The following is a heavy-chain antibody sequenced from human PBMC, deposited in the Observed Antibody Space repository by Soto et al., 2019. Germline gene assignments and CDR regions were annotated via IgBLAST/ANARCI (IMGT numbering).Heavy chain of an antibody. CDR3: AKDLYYYDSSGTFDY. J-gene: IGHJ4*02. CDR2: ISYDGSNK. CDR1: GFTFSSYG. Sequence: QVQLVESGGGVVQPGRSLRLSCAASGFTFSSYGMHWVRQAPGKGLEWVAVISYDGSNKYYAESVKGRFTISRDNSKNTLYLQMNSLRAEDTAVYYCAKDLYYYDSSGTFDYWGQGTLVTVSS. V-gene: IGHV3-30*18. D-gene: IGHD3-22*01.